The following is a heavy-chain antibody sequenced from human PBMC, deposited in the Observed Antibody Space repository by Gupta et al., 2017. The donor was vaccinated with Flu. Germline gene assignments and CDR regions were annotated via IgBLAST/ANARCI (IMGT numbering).Heavy chain of an antibody. Sequence: SVSYVRRVRQTPGKGAEWIGENDHSGGTNYTPYLKSPVTMSEYTSKNQLSLNIYSVTDADTEIYYCTRMGGFTGGYNCFDPWGQGTMVTVSS. CDR3: TRMGGFTGGYNCFDP. CDR1: SVSY. CDR2: NDHSGGT. J-gene: IGHJ5*02. D-gene: IGHD1-26*01. V-gene: IGHV4-34*01.